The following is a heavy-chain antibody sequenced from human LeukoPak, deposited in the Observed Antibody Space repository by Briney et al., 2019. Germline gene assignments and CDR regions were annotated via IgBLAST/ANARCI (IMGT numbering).Heavy chain of an antibody. Sequence: ASVKVSCKASGYTFTSYYMHWVRQAPGQGLEWMGIINPSGGSTSYAQKFQGRVTMTRDTSTSTVYMELGSLRSEDTAVYYCARDLNGYYYYDYWGQGTLVTVSS. V-gene: IGHV1-46*01. CDR1: GYTFTSYY. D-gene: IGHD3-22*01. J-gene: IGHJ4*02. CDR3: ARDLNGYYYYDY. CDR2: INPSGGST.